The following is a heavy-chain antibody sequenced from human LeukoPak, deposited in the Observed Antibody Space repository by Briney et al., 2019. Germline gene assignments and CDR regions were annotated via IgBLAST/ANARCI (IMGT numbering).Heavy chain of an antibody. CDR2: IYYSGST. V-gene: IGHV4-31*03. Sequence: SETLSFTCTVSGGSISSGGYYWSWIRQHPGKGLEWIGCIYYSGSTYYNPSLKSRVTISVDTSKNQFSLKLSSVTAADTAVYYCARGLVEGSSATYCSSTSCPYNWFDPWGQGTLVTVSS. CDR3: ARGLVEGSSATYCSSTSCPYNWFDP. J-gene: IGHJ5*02. CDR1: GGSISSGGYY. D-gene: IGHD2-2*01.